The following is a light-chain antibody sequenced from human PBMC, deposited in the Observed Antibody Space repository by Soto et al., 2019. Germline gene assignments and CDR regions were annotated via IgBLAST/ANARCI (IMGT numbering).Light chain of an antibody. V-gene: IGKV3-20*01. CDR3: QQYGSSPWT. CDR2: AAS. J-gene: IGKJ1*01. CDR1: QGISNF. Sequence: LTQSPSPLSASVGDRVTITCRASQGISNFLAWYKQKPGQAPRLLIYAASNRATDIPDRFSGSGSGTDFTLTISRLEPEDFALYYCQQYGSSPWTFGQGTKVDI.